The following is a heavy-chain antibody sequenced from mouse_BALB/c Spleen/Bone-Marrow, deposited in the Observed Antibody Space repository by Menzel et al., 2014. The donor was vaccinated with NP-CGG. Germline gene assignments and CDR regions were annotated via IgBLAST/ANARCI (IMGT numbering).Heavy chain of an antibody. CDR1: GFTFSSYG. V-gene: IGHV5-6-3*01. Sequence: EAHLEGSGGGLVQPGVSLKLSCAASGFTFSSYGMSWVRQTPDKRLELVATINSNGGSTYYPDSVKGRFTISRDNAKNTLYLQMSSLKSEDTAMYYCARDGYYVFYAMDYCGQGTSATVSS. CDR3: ARDGYYVFYAMDY. CDR2: INSNGGST. J-gene: IGHJ4*01. D-gene: IGHD2-3*01.